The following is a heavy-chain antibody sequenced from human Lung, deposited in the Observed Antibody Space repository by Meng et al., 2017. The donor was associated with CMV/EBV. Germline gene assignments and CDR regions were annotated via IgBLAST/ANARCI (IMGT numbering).Heavy chain of an antibody. D-gene: IGHD3-10*01. J-gene: IGHJ5*02. CDR1: GGSISSGGYY. CDR2: IHSSGST. CDR3: ARASYGSGSPLGESWFDP. V-gene: IGHV4-31*03. Sequence: VQPQESGPGLVKPSQPLSLTCTVSGGSISSGGYYWSWIRQHPGKGLEWIGYIHSSGSTYYNPSLRSRLTISVDTSKNQFSLKLSSVTAADTAVYYCARASYGSGSPLGESWFDPWGQGTLVTVSS.